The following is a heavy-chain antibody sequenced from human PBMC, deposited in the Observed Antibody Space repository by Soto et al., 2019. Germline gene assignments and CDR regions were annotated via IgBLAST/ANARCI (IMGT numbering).Heavy chain of an antibody. Sequence: QLVQSGAEVKKPWSSVKVSCKASGYTFISYGIGWVRQAPGQGLEWMGWITTHNDNTNYEQQFQGRVTFTTDTSTSTAYMELRDLTSDDTAVYYCARVYSSGWKGLGYWGQGTLVTVSS. CDR1: GYTFISYG. J-gene: IGHJ4*02. CDR3: ARVYSSGWKGLGY. V-gene: IGHV1-18*01. CDR2: ITTHNDNT. D-gene: IGHD6-19*01.